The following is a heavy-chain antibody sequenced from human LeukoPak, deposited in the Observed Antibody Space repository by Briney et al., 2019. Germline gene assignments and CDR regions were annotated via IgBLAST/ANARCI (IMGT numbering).Heavy chain of an antibody. J-gene: IGHJ5*02. D-gene: IGHD1-7*01. V-gene: IGHV3-23*01. CDR1: GFSFSSYG. CDR2: ISDSGAKT. CDR3: AKGVTGTTTWFDP. Sequence: GGSLRLSCAASGFSFSSYGLSWVRQAPGKGLEWASSISDSGAKTYYTDSVKGRFTISRDNSKNTLILQMNSLRAEDTAVYYCAKGVTGTTTWFDPWGQGTLVTVSS.